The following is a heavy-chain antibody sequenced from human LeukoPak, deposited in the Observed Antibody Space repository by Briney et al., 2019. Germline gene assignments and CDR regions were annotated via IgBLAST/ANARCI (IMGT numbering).Heavy chain of an antibody. J-gene: IGHJ5*02. D-gene: IGHD3-16*01. CDR2: INHSGSN. V-gene: IGHV4-34*01. Sequence: KPSETPSLTCAVYGGSFSGYYWSWVRQPPGKGLEWIGEINHSGSNNYNPSLESRVTISVDKSKNQFSLKLRSVTAADTAVYYCARIRDYDRWGQGTLVTVSS. CDR3: ARIRDYDR. CDR1: GGSFSGYY.